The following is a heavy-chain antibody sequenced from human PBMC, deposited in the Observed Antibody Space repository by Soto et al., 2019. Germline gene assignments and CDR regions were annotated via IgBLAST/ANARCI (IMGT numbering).Heavy chain of an antibody. CDR3: ARGRILTGYSKTNWFDP. Sequence: PSETLSLTCAVYGGSFSGYYWSWIRQPPGKGLEWIGEINHSGSTNYNPSLKSRVTISVDTSKNQFPLKLSPVTAADTAVYYCARGRILTGYSKTNWFDPWGQGTLVTVSS. V-gene: IGHV4-34*01. CDR1: GGSFSGYY. J-gene: IGHJ5*02. CDR2: INHSGST. D-gene: IGHD3-9*01.